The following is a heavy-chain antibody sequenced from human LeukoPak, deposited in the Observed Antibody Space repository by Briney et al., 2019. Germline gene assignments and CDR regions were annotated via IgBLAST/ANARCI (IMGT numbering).Heavy chain of an antibody. J-gene: IGHJ3*02. CDR3: AGTIFGVVMVNDAFDI. V-gene: IGHV4-61*02. D-gene: IGHD3-3*01. Sequence: SQTLSLTCTVSGGSISSGSYYWSCIRQPAGKGLEWIGRIYTSGSTNYNPSLKSRVTISVDTSKNQFSLKLSSVTAADTAVYYCAGTIFGVVMVNDAFDIWGQGTMVTVSS. CDR1: GGSISSGSYY. CDR2: IYTSGST.